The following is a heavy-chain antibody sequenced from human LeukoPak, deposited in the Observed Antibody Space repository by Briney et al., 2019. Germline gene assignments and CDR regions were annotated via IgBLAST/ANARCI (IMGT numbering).Heavy chain of an antibody. V-gene: IGHV1-2*02. D-gene: IGHD6-13*01. CDR3: ARQHSSSWYDRTFDY. J-gene: IGHJ4*02. Sequence: SVKVSCKASGYTFTGYYMHWVRQAPGQGLEWMGWINPNSGGTNYAQKFQGRVTMTRDTSISTAYMELSRLRSDDTAVYYCARQHSSSWYDRTFDYWGQGTLVTVSS. CDR2: INPNSGGT. CDR1: GYTFTGYY.